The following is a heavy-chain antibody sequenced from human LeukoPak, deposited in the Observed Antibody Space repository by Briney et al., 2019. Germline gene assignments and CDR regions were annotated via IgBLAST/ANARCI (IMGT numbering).Heavy chain of an antibody. V-gene: IGHV4-34*01. CDR1: GGSFSGYY. J-gene: IGHJ6*03. CDR3: ARVFSWAYYYYYMDV. CDR2: INHSGST. D-gene: IGHD3-16*01. Sequence: PSETLSLTCAVYGGSFSGYYWSWIRQPPGKGLEWIGEINHSGSTNYNPSLKSRVTISVDTSKNQFSLKLSSVTAADTAVYYCARVFSWAYYYYYMDVWGKGTTVTISS.